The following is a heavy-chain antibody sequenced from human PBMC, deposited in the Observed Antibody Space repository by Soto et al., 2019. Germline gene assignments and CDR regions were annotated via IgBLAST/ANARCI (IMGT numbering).Heavy chain of an antibody. CDR2: IYYSGST. CDR3: ARDRYYYDSSGYQHAYFDY. V-gene: IGHV4-39*01. CDR1: GDSISSSSYY. D-gene: IGHD3-22*01. Sequence: SETLSLTCTVSGDSISSSSYYWGWIRQPPGKGLEYIGTIYYSGSTFYNPSLKSRVTISVDTSKNQFSLKLSSVTAADTAVYYCARDRYYYDSSGYQHAYFDYWGQGTLVTVSS. J-gene: IGHJ4*02.